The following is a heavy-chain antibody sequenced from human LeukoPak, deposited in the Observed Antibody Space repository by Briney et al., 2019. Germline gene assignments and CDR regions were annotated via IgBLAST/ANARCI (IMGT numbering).Heavy chain of an antibody. Sequence: ASVNVSCKASVYTFTGYYMHWVRQAPGQGLEWMGWINPNSGGTNYAQKFQGRVTMTRDTSISTAYMELSRLRSDDTAVYYCARGSDDFWSGYSPSYWGQGTLVTVSS. D-gene: IGHD3-3*01. J-gene: IGHJ4*02. CDR1: VYTFTGYY. CDR2: INPNSGGT. V-gene: IGHV1-2*02. CDR3: ARGSDDFWSGYSPSY.